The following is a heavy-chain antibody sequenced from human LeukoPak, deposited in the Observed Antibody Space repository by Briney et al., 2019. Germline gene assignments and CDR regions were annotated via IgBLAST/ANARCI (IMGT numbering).Heavy chain of an antibody. V-gene: IGHV3-21*01. Sequence: GGSLRLSCAASGFTFSSYSMNWVRQAPGKGLEWVSSISSSSSYIYYADSVKGRFTISRDNAKNSLYLQMNSLRAEDTAVYYCATGSPGVVVPADDYWGQGTLVTVSS. D-gene: IGHD2-2*01. J-gene: IGHJ4*02. CDR3: ATGSPGVVVPADDY. CDR1: GFTFSSYS. CDR2: ISSSSSYI.